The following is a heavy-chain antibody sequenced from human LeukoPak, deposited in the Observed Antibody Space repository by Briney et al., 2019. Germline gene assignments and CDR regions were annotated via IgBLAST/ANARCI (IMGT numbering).Heavy chain of an antibody. J-gene: IGHJ4*02. V-gene: IGHV3-72*01. Sequence: GGSLRLSCAASGFTLSDHYMEWVRQAPGKGLEWLGRVGNKANSDTTRHAASVKGRFTISRDNSKNTLYLQMNSLRAEDTAVHYCAKDYYGSGSYYIWTGTVDYWGQGTLVTVSS. CDR1: GFTLSDHY. CDR3: AKDYYGSGSYYIWTGTVDY. D-gene: IGHD3-10*01. CDR2: VGNKANSDTT.